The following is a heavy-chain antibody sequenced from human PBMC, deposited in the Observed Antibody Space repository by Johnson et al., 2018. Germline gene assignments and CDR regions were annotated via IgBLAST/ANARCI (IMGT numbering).Heavy chain of an antibody. J-gene: IGHJ3*01. Sequence: VQLVESGGGLVQPGGSLRLSCAVSGFTFTTYWMSWVRQAPGKGLEWVANINQDGGVKYYVNSVKGRFTISRYNAKNSVSLQLNSLSAEDTALYYCARMYCSGGNCYTYVFDVWGQGTMVTVSS. CDR1: GFTFTTYW. V-gene: IGHV3-7*01. D-gene: IGHD2-15*01. CDR3: ARMYCSGGNCYTYVFDV. CDR2: INQDGGVK.